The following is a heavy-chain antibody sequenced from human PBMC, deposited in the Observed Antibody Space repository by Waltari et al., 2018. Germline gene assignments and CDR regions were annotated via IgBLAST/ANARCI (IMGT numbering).Heavy chain of an antibody. CDR1: GLSIRGYT. CDR3: ARGYRYDSSERFYLDY. J-gene: IGHJ4*02. Sequence: QVQLAQSGAEVKSPGSSVTISCKASGLSIRGYTSSWVRQAPGQGLEWMGGFIPLSGSQIDTQKFQGRLTITADGSTRTTVMQLTNLRYEDTAVYFCARGYRYDSSERFYLDYWGQGTPVIVSS. D-gene: IGHD3-16*02. V-gene: IGHV1-69*12. CDR2: FIPLSGSQ.